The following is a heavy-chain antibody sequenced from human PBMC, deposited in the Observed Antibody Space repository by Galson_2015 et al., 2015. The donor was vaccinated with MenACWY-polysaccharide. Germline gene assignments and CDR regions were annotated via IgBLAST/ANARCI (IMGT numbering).Heavy chain of an antibody. Sequence: SLRLSCAASGFSFDYYDIHWVRRAPGKGLEWMAVISYDGREKYYADSAKGRFTISRDNSRNTMFLQMTSLRVDDTAVYYCAKKSSAGASDHWGQGTLVTVSS. D-gene: IGHD1-14*01. CDR3: AKKSSAGASDH. CDR2: ISYDGREK. CDR1: GFSFDYYD. J-gene: IGHJ4*02. V-gene: IGHV3-30*18.